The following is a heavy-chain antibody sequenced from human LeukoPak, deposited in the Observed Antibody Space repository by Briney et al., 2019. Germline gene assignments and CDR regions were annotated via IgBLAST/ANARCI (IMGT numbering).Heavy chain of an antibody. CDR1: GGSFSGYY. CDR2: INHSGST. V-gene: IGHV4-34*01. CDR3: ARVFDSGSQAYFYYMDV. D-gene: IGHD3-10*01. Sequence: SETLSLTCAVYGGSFSGYYWSWIRQPPGKGLEWIGEINHSGSTNYNPSLKSRVTMSVDTSKNQLSLKVSSVTAADTAVYYCARVFDSGSQAYFYYMDVWGKGTTVIISS. J-gene: IGHJ6*03.